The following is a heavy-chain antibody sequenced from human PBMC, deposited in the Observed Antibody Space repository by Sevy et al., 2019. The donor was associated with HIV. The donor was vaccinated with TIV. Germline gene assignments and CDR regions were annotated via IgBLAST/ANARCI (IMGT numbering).Heavy chain of an antibody. CDR2: INYNSGRV. V-gene: IGHV3-9*01. CDR3: AKGRISEAAYYYGLDV. CDR1: GLNFDHYG. D-gene: IGHD3-10*01. J-gene: IGHJ6*02. Sequence: GGSLRLSCATFGLNFDHYGMHWVRQSPEKGLEWVAGINYNSGRVGYGHSVKGRFTISRDNTKESLYLEMTSLKTEDTALYYCAKGRISEAAYYYGLDVWGQGTTVTVSS.